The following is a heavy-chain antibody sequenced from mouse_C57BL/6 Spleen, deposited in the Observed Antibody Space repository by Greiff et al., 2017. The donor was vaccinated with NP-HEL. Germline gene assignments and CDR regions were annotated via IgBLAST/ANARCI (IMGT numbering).Heavy chain of an antibody. D-gene: IGHD3-2*02. CDR1: GYSFTGYY. Sequence: EVQRVESGPELVKPGASVKISCKASGYSFTGYYMNWVKQSPEKSLEWIGEINPSTGGTTYNQKFKAKATLTVDKSSSTAYMQLKSLTSEDSAVYYCASHSSGYDYWGQGTTLTVSS. V-gene: IGHV1-42*01. J-gene: IGHJ2*01. CDR3: ASHSSGYDY. CDR2: INPSTGGT.